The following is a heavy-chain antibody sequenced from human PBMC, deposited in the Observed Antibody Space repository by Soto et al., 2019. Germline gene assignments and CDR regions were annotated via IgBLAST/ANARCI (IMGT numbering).Heavy chain of an antibody. V-gene: IGHV1-2*02. CDR3: ARREQWLENFDF. CDR1: GYTFTGYY. D-gene: IGHD6-19*01. Sequence: QVQLVQSGAEVKKPGASVKVSCKTSGYTFTGYYIHWIRQAPGQGLEWMGWINPNSGDSNYSQEFQGRVTMTSDTSISTAYMHLTRLRSDDTAVYDCARREQWLENFDFWGQGTLVTVSS. CDR2: INPNSGDS. J-gene: IGHJ4*02.